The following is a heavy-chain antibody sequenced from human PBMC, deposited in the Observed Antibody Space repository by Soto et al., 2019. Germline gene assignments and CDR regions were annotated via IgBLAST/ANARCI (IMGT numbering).Heavy chain of an antibody. Sequence: QVQLVESGGGVVQSGRSLRLSWAASGFTFRSYGMHWVRQAPGKGQEWVAVIWYDGSNKYYADSVKGRFTISRDNSKNTLYLQMNSLRAEDTAVYYCARVTGSSWYPRGTKLGGMDVWGQGTTVTVSS. D-gene: IGHD6-13*01. CDR1: GFTFRSYG. CDR3: ARVTGSSWYPRGTKLGGMDV. CDR2: IWYDGSNK. V-gene: IGHV3-33*01. J-gene: IGHJ6*02.